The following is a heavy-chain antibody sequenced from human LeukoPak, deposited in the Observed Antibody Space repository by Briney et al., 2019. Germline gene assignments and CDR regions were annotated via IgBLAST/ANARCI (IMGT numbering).Heavy chain of an antibody. D-gene: IGHD3-10*01. CDR3: ATERTSFGSGSYYNDRYYYQGVDV. CDR1: GGSITNSRWY. Sequence: SETLSLTCSVSGGSITNSRWYWGWLRQPPGKGLEWIGSIFYSGATNSNPSLRSRLTISVDTSKNQFSLKLGSVTAADAAVYYCATERTSFGSGSYYNDRYYYQGVDVWCQGTRVSVSS. CDR2: IFYSGAT. V-gene: IGHV4-39*01. J-gene: IGHJ6*02.